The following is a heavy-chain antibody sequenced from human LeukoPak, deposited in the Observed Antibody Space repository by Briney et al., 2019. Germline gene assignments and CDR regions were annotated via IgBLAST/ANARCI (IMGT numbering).Heavy chain of an antibody. D-gene: IGHD5-18*01. J-gene: IGHJ4*02. CDR3: ARVKGPYTEYYFDY. V-gene: IGHV4-39*07. CDR1: GGSISSSSYY. Sequence: SETLSLTCTVSGGSISSSSYYWGWIRQPPGKGLEWIGSIYYSGSTYYNPSLKSRVTISVDTSKNQFSLKLSSVTAADTAVYYCARVKGPYTEYYFDYWGQGTLVTVPS. CDR2: IYYSGST.